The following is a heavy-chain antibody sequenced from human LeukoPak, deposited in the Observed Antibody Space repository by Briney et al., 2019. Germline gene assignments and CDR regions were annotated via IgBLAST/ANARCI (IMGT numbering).Heavy chain of an antibody. V-gene: IGHV3-7*01. CDR1: EFTFSTYW. D-gene: IGHD3-3*01. CDR3: ARRESNYDFWSGYNV. J-gene: IGHJ6*04. CDR2: IKQDGSEK. Sequence: GGSLRLSCAASEFTFSTYWRNWVRQAPGKGLEWVASIKQDGSEKNYVYSVRCRFTISRDNAKNSLYLQMNSLRAEDTAVYYCARRESNYDFWSGYNVWGKGTTVTVSS.